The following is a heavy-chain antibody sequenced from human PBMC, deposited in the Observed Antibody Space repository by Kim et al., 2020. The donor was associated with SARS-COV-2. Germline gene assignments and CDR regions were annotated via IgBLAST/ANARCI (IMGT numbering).Heavy chain of an antibody. V-gene: IGHV3-15*01. J-gene: IGHJ6*02. CDR3: TREVGATSSYYYGMDV. Sequence: VKGRFTISRHDSKNTLFLQMNSLKAEDTAVYYCTREVGATSSYYYGMDVWGQGTTVTVSS. D-gene: IGHD1-26*01.